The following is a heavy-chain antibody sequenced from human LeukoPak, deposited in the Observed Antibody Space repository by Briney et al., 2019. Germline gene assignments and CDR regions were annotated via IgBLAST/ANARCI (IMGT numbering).Heavy chain of an antibody. Sequence: PGGSLRLSCAASGFTFSSYAMHWVRQAPGKGLEYVSAISSNGGSTYYADSVKGRFTISRDNSKNTLYLQPGSLRAEDMAVYCCARGNIVFYYGMDVWGQGTTVTVSS. V-gene: IGHV3-64*02. CDR2: ISSNGGST. CDR3: ARGNIVFYYGMDV. CDR1: GFTFSSYA. J-gene: IGHJ6*02. D-gene: IGHD2/OR15-2a*01.